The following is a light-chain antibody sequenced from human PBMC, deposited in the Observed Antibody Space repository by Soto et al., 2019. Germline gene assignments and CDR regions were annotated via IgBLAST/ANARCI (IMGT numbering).Light chain of an antibody. CDR1: QSVSGIY. V-gene: IGKV3-20*01. CDR2: GAS. CDR3: QQYGTSPPYT. J-gene: IGKJ2*01. Sequence: EIVLTQSPGTLSLSPGERATLSCRASQSVSGIYLAWYQQKPGQAPMLLIYGASSRATGIPDRFSGSGSGTDFTLTISRLEPEDFAVYYCQQYGTSPPYTFGQGTKVEIK.